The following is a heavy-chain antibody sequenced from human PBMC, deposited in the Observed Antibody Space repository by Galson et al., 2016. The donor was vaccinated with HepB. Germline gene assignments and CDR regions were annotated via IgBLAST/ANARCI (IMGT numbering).Heavy chain of an antibody. Sequence: SLRLSCAASDFTFSGRWMHWVRQVPGKGLVGVSYINADGTSTTYADSVKGRFTISRDNAKNTAHLQMNSLRAEDTAIYYCTRDDSYGLDVWGQGTTVTVSS. D-gene: IGHD2-21*02. J-gene: IGHJ6*02. V-gene: IGHV3-74*01. CDR1: DFTFSGRW. CDR2: INADGTST. CDR3: TRDDSYGLDV.